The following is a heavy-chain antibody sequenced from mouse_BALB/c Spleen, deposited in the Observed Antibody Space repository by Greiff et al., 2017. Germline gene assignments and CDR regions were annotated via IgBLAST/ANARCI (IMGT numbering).Heavy chain of an antibody. CDR1: GYTFTSYW. CDR2: IYPGNSDT. D-gene: IGHD1-1*01. Sequence: VQLKQSGPVLARPGASVKMSCKASGYTFTSYWMHWVKQRPGQGLEWIGAIYPGNSDTSYNQKFKGKAKLTAVTSTSTAYMELSSLTNEDSAVYYCTRSYDASSDYFDYWGQGTTLTVSS. V-gene: IGHV1-5*01. J-gene: IGHJ2*01. CDR3: TRSYDASSDYFDY.